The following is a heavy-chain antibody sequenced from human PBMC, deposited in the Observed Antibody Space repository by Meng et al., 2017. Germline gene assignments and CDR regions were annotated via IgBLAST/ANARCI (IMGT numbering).Heavy chain of an antibody. V-gene: IGHV4-39*07. CDR1: GGSISSSSYY. D-gene: IGHD3-10*01. CDR3: ARSMVRGVIRYYFDY. CDR2: IYYSGST. Sequence: PQLQESGPGLVKPSETLSLTCTVSGGSISSSSYYWGWIRQPPGKGLEWIGSIYYSGSTYYNPSLKSRVTISVDTSKNQFSLKLSSVTAADTAVYYCARSMVRGVIRYYFDYWGQGTLVTVSS. J-gene: IGHJ4*02.